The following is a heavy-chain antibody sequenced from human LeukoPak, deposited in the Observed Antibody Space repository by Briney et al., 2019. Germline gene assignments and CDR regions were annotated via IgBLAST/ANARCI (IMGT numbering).Heavy chain of an antibody. J-gene: IGHJ4*02. D-gene: IGHD6-13*01. CDR2: INPNSGGT. V-gene: IGHV1-2*02. CDR3: AREEVIAAAGPTLDY. Sequence: GASAKVSCKASGYTFSAYYMHWVRQAPGQGLGWMGWINPNSGGTNYAQKVQGRGTMTRDTSISTAYMELSRLRSDDTAVFYCAREEVIAAAGPTLDYWGQGALVTVSS. CDR1: GYTFSAYY.